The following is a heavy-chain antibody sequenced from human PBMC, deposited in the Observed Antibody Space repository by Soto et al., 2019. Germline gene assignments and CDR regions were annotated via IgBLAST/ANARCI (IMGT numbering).Heavy chain of an antibody. J-gene: IGHJ5*02. CDR2: MNPNSGNT. CDR1: GYTFTSYD. CDR3: ARGNNRITIFGVVIGNWFDP. V-gene: IGHV1-8*01. D-gene: IGHD3-3*01. Sequence: GASVKVSCKASGYTFTSYDINWVRQATGRGLEWMGWMNPNSGNTGYAQKFQGRVTMARNTSISTAYMELSSLRSEDTAVYYCARGNNRITIFGVVIGNWFDPWGQGTLVTVSS.